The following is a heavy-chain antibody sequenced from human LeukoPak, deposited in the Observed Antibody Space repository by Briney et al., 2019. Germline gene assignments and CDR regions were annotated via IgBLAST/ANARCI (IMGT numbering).Heavy chain of an antibody. V-gene: IGHV4-59*12. CDR3: ARAPEWELLPRYFDY. D-gene: IGHD1-26*01. Sequence: SETLSLTCTVSGGSISSYYWSWIRQPPGKGLEWIGYIYYSGSTNYNPSLKSRVTISVDTSKNQFSLKLSSVTAADTAVYYCARAPEWELLPRYFDYWGQGTLVTVSS. CDR1: GGSISSYY. J-gene: IGHJ4*02. CDR2: IYYSGST.